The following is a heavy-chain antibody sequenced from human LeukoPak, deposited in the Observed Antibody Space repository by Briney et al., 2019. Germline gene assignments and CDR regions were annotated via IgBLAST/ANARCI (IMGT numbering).Heavy chain of an antibody. J-gene: IGHJ4*02. CDR1: GFTFSSYA. D-gene: IGHD6-19*01. CDR2: ISGSGGST. V-gene: IGHV3-23*01. Sequence: GGSLRLSCAASGFTFSSYAMSWVRQAPEKGLEWVSAISGSGGSTYYADSVKGRFTISRDNAKNSLYLQMNSLRAEDTAVYYCATKVAGTSHFSYWGQGTLVTVSS. CDR3: ATKVAGTSHFSY.